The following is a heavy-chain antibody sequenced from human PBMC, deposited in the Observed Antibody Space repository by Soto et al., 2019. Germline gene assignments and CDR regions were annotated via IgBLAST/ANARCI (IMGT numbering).Heavy chain of an antibody. V-gene: IGHV3-30-3*01. J-gene: IGHJ4*02. CDR3: ARGGHTPYYDSSGYYKGRDQYYFDY. D-gene: IGHD3-22*01. Sequence: QVQLVESGGGVVQPGRSLRLSCAASGFTFSSYAMHWVRQAPGKGLEWVAVISYDGSNKYYADSVKGRFTISRDNSKNTLYLQMNSLRAEDTAVYYCARGGHTPYYDSSGYYKGRDQYYFDYWGQGTLVTVSS. CDR2: ISYDGSNK. CDR1: GFTFSSYA.